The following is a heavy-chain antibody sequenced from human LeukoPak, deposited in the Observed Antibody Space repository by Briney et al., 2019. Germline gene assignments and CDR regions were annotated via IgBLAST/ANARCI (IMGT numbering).Heavy chain of an antibody. CDR2: ISGSGGST. CDR3: AKDRARAVYYYMDV. J-gene: IGHJ6*03. V-gene: IGHV3-23*01. Sequence: GGSLRLSCAASGFTFSSYAMSWVRQAPGKGLEWVSAISGSGGSTYYADSVKGRITISRDNSKNTLHLQMNLLRAEDTAVYYCAKDRARAVYYYMDVWGKGTTVSVSS. CDR1: GFTFSSYA.